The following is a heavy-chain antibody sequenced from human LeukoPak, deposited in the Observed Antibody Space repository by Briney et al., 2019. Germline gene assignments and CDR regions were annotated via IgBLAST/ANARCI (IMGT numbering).Heavy chain of an antibody. CDR2: IYPGDSDT. CDR1: GYSFTSYW. CDR3: ARGVPYCSSTSCHTGWFDP. J-gene: IGHJ5*02. V-gene: IGHV5-51*01. D-gene: IGHD2-2*02. Sequence: GESLKISCKGSGYSFTSYWIGWVRQMPGKGLEWMGIIYPGDSDTRYSPSFQGQVTISADKSISTAYLQWSSLKASDTAMYYCARGVPYCSSTSCHTGWFDPWGQGTLVTVSS.